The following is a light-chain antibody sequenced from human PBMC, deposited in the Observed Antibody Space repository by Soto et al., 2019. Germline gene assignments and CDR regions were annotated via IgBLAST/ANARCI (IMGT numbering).Light chain of an antibody. CDR1: QSSSSY. CDR3: QQYGRSPWT. CDR2: DAS. V-gene: IGKV3-20*01. J-gene: IGKJ1*01. Sequence: EIVLTQSPGTLSLSPGERATLSCMASQSSSSYLAWYQQKPGQAPRLLIYDASSRATGIPDRFSGSASGTDFTLTISRLEPEDFAVYYCQQYGRSPWTFGQGTKVDIK.